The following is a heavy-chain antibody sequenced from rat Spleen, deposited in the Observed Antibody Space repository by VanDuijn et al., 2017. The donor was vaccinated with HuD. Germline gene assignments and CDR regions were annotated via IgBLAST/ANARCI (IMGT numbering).Heavy chain of an antibody. CDR1: GFTFNNYW. V-gene: IGHV5-31*01. Sequence: EVQLVESGGGLVQPGGSLKLSCVASGFTFNNYWMNWIRQAPGKGLEWVASITNSGGTISYPDSVKGRFTISRDNAQSTLYLQMDSLRSEDTATYYCAGAGYLRDWYFDFWGPGTMVAVSS. D-gene: IGHD2-2*01. CDR2: ITNSGGTI. CDR3: AGAGYLRDWYFDF. J-gene: IGHJ1*01.